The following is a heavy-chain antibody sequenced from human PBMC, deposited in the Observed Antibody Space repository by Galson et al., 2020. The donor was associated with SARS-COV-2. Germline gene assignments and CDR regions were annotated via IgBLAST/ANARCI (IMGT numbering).Heavy chain of an antibody. CDR3: AGKSYYGSGTYDY. CDR1: GGSISSSKW. V-gene: IGHV4-4*02. J-gene: IGHJ4*02. CDR2: IYHSGST. D-gene: IGHD3-10*01. Sequence: SETLSLTCAVSGGSISSSKWWSWLRQPPGKGLQWIGEIYHSGSTNYNPSLKSRITISVDKSKNQFSLKLSSVTAADTAVYYCAGKSYYGSGTYDYWGQGTLVTVSS.